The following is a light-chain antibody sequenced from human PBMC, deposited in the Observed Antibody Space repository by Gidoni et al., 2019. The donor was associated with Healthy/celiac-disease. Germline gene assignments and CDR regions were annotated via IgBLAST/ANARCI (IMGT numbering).Light chain of an antibody. Sequence: DIQMTQSPSSLSASVGDRVTITCQASQDISNYLTWYQQKPGKAPKLLIYDASNLETGVPSRFSRRGSGTDFTFTISSLQPEDIATYYCQQYDNLPITFGQGTRLEIK. CDR3: QQYDNLPIT. V-gene: IGKV1-33*01. CDR1: QDISNY. CDR2: DAS. J-gene: IGKJ5*01.